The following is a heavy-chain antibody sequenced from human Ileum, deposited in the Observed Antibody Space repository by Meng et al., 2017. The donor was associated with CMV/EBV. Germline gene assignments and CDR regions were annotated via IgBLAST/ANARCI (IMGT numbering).Heavy chain of an antibody. CDR3: ARDGLNERYFDY. CDR1: GYTFTSNN. J-gene: IGHJ4*02. V-gene: IGHV7-4-1*02. D-gene: IGHD6-25*01. CDR2: IDTYTGNP. Sequence: QVQLVKSGSELKKPGASAKVSCKASGYTFTSNNLIWVRQAPGQGPEWMGWIDTYTGNPTYARDFTGRFVFSLDTSVSTAYLQISSLKAEDTAVYYCARDGLNERYFDYWGQGTLVTVSS.